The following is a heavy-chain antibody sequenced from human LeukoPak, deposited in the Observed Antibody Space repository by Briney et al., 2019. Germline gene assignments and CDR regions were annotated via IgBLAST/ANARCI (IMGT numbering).Heavy chain of an antibody. CDR3: AKDMSDYTNFPDV. CDR2: ISGGGGST. D-gene: IGHD4-11*01. CDR1: GFTVSRNY. Sequence: GGSLRLSCAVSGFTVSRNYMTWVRQAPGKGLEWVTTISGGGGSTFYADSVKGRFTIFRVNSKNTLYLQMNSLRAEDTAIYYCAKDMSDYTNFPDVWGQGTTVTVSS. J-gene: IGHJ6*02. V-gene: IGHV3-23*01.